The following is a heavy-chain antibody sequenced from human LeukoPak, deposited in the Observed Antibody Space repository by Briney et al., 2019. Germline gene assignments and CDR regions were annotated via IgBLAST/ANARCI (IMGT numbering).Heavy chain of an antibody. J-gene: IGHJ4*02. Sequence: ASVKVSCKASGYTFTSYDINWVRQATGQGLEWMGWMNPNSGNTGYAQKFQGRVTMTTDTSTSTAYMELRSLRSDDTAVYYCAGPNVRPSGSDLDYWGQGTLVTVSS. V-gene: IGHV1-8*01. CDR1: GYTFTSYD. D-gene: IGHD1-26*01. CDR3: AGPNVRPSGSDLDY. CDR2: MNPNSGNT.